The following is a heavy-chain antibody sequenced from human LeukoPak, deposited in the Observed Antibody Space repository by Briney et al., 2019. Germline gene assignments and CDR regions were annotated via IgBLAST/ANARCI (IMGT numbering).Heavy chain of an antibody. D-gene: IGHD3-10*02. J-gene: IGHJ6*04. CDR2: ISSSGSTI. CDR3: AELGITMIGGV. V-gene: IGHV3-48*03. CDR1: GFTFSSHW. Sequence: GGSLRLSCAASGFTFSSHWMSWVRQAPGKGLEWVSYISSSGSTIYYADSVKGRFTISRDNAKNSLYLQMNSLRAEDTAVYYCAELGITMIGGVWGKGTTVTISS.